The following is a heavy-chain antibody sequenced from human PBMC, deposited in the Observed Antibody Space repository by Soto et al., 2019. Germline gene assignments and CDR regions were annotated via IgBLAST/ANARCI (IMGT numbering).Heavy chain of an antibody. V-gene: IGHV3-30*18. Sequence: QVQLVESGGGVVQPGRSLRLSCAASGFTFSRYGMHWVRQAPGKGLEWVAVISYDGSNKYYADSVKGRFTISRDNSKNTLYLQMNSLRAEDTAVYYCAKVCSSLDYYGMDVWGQGTTVTVSS. CDR3: AKVCSSLDYYGMDV. CDR2: ISYDGSNK. CDR1: GFTFSRYG. D-gene: IGHD2-2*01. J-gene: IGHJ6*02.